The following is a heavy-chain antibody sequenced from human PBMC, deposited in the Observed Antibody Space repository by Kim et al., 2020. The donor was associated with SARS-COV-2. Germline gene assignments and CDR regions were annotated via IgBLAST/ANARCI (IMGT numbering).Heavy chain of an antibody. CDR2: IGGSDGVV. Sequence: GGSLRLSCTASGLNFYIQYMTWVRQAPGKGLEWVSFIGGSDGVVSYADSVRGRFAISRDNARNTVYLQMNNLRAEDTAIYYCAPLHFYGSAHWGQGTLVTVSS. D-gene: IGHD6-19*01. CDR3: APLHFYGSAH. V-gene: IGHV3-48*03. CDR1: GLNFYIQY. J-gene: IGHJ4*02.